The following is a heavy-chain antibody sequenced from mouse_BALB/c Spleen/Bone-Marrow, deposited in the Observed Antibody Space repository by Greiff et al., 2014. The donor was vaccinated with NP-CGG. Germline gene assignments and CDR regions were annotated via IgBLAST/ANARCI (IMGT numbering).Heavy chain of an antibody. V-gene: IGHV3-5*02. CDR2: IYYSGTI. Sequence: QLQQSGPGLVKPSQTVSLTCTVTGISITTGNYRWSWIRQFPGNKLEWIGYIYYSGTITYNPSHTSRTAITRDTSKNQFFLEMNSLTAEDTATYYCARDGNYAMDYWGQGTSVTVSS. D-gene: IGHD1-1*02. CDR1: GISITTGNYR. J-gene: IGHJ4*01. CDR3: ARDGNYAMDY.